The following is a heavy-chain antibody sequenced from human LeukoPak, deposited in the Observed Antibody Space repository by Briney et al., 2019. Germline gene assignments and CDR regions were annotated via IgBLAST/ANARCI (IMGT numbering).Heavy chain of an antibody. D-gene: IGHD4-11*01. V-gene: IGHV3-11*01. CDR2: ISSSGSTT. J-gene: IGHJ6*02. CDR3: ARDSPDYSIGYYYYGMDV. CDR1: GLTFSDYY. Sequence: GGSLRLSCAASGLTFSDYYMSWIRQAPGKGLEWVSYISSSGSTTHYADSVKGRFTISRDNAKNSPYLQMNSLRAEDTAVYYCARDSPDYSIGYYYYGMDVWGQGTTVTVSS.